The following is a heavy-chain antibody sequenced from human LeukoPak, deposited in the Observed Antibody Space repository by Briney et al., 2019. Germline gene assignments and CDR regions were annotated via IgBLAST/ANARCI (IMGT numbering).Heavy chain of an antibody. CDR3: ARDPDYYDILTGYYSPAPPFDY. D-gene: IGHD3-9*01. CDR1: GYTFTGYY. J-gene: IGHJ4*02. CDR2: INPNSGGT. V-gene: IGHV1-2*02. Sequence: ASVKVSRKASGYTFTGYYMHWVRQAPGQGLEWMGWINPNSGGTNYAQKSQGRVTMTRDTSISTAYMELSRLRSDDTAVYYCARDPDYYDILTGYYSPAPPFDYWGQGTLVTVSS.